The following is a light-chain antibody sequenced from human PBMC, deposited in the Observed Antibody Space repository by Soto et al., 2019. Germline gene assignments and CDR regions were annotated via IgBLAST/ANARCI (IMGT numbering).Light chain of an antibody. Sequence: QSVLTQPPSASGTPGQSLTISCSGGSSKMGTNTVSWYQHLPGTAPKLLIFRSYQRPSGVPDRFSGSKSGTSASLAISGLQSEDEADYYCAAWDDSLSGPVVGTGTKVTV. V-gene: IGLV1-44*01. J-gene: IGLJ1*01. CDR2: RSY. CDR1: SSKMGTNT. CDR3: AAWDDSLSGPV.